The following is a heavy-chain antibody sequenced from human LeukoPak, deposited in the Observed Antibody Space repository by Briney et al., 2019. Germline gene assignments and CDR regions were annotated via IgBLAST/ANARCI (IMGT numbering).Heavy chain of an antibody. Sequence: PGGSLRLSCAASGLTFSSYWMSWVRQAPGKGLEWVANIKQDGSEKYYVDSVKGRFTISRDNAKNSLYLRMNSLRAEDTAVYYCAREAPGWYSSSWFDYWGQGTLVTVSS. CDR1: GLTFSSYW. D-gene: IGHD6-13*01. CDR2: IKQDGSEK. CDR3: AREAPGWYSSSWFDY. J-gene: IGHJ4*02. V-gene: IGHV3-7*03.